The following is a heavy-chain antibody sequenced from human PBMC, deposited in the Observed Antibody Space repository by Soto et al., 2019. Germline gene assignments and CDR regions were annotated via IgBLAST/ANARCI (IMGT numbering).Heavy chain of an antibody. J-gene: IGHJ4*02. CDR3: AAELGNTGYDGHDY. D-gene: IGHD5-12*01. Sequence: QVQLVESGGGVVQPGRSLRLSCAASGLTFSRYAMHWVRQAPGKGLEWVAVIIYDGSNKHYADSVQGRFTISRDNSKNTLYLQMNSLRAADTAVYYCAAELGNTGYDGHDYWGQGTLVTVSS. CDR2: IIYDGSNK. CDR1: GLTFSRYA. V-gene: IGHV3-30*04.